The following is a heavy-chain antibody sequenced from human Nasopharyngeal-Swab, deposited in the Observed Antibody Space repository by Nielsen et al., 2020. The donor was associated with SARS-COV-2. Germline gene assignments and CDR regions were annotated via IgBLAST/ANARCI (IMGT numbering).Heavy chain of an antibody. CDR1: NGSFIGYY. CDR2: INHAGTT. Sequence: SETLSLTCGVHNGSFIGYYWTWFRQPPGKGLEWIGEINHAGTTNYTPSLKIRVTTSVVTTKNKFSLKVNSVTAADTAVYYCARRHRSCGGGACPIDYWGQGALVTVSS. CDR3: ARRHRSCGGGACPIDY. V-gene: IGHV4-34*01. J-gene: IGHJ4*02. D-gene: IGHD2-21*02.